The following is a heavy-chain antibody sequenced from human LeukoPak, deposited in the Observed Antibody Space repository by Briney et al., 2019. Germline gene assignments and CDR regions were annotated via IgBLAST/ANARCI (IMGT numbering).Heavy chain of an antibody. CDR2: IYSDNT. V-gene: IGHV3-53*01. D-gene: IGHD4/OR15-4a*01. Sequence: GGSLRLSCTVSGFTVSTNFMSWVRQAPGKGLEWVSFIYSDNTHYSDSVKGRFTISRDNSKNTLYLQMNSLRAEDTAVYYCARRAGAYSHPYDYWGQGTLVTVSS. CDR3: ARRAGAYSHPYDY. J-gene: IGHJ4*02. CDR1: GFTVSTNF.